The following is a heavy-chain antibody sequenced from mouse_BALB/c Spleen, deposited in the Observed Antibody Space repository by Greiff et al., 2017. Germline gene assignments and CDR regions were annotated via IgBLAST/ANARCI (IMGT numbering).Heavy chain of an antibody. CDR1: GDSITSGY. V-gene: IGHV3-8*02. CDR3: ASEITTGLYAMDY. J-gene: IGHJ4*01. D-gene: IGHD1-1*01. Sequence: EVQLKESGPSLVKPSQTLSLTCSVTGDSITSGYWNWIRKFPGNKLEYMGYISYSGSTYYNPSLKSRISITRDTSKNQYYLQLNSVTTEDTATYYCASEITTGLYAMDYWGQGTSVTVSS. CDR2: ISYSGST.